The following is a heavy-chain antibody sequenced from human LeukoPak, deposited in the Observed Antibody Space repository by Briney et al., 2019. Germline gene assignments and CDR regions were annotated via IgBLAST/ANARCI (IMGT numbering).Heavy chain of an antibody. J-gene: IGHJ4*02. D-gene: IGHD1-26*01. Sequence: GGSLSPSCAASGLTFSNYAMSWFRQAPGKGLEWVSGITSGFTPHYADSVKGRFTISRDNSKNTFHLQMNSLRAEDTAVYYCAKDYSDSRVGDVFLEYWGQGTLVTVSS. CDR2: ITSGFTP. V-gene: IGHV3-23*01. CDR3: AKDYSDSRVGDVFLEY. CDR1: GLTFSNYA.